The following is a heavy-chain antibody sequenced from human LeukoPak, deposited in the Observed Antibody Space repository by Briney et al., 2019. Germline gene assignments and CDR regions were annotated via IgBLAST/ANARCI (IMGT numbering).Heavy chain of an antibody. Sequence: SVKVSCKASGGTFSSYAISWVRQAPGQGLEWMGGIIPIFGTANYAQKFQGRVTITTDESTSTAYTELSSLRSEDTAVYYCARDNYAGANWFDPWGQGTLVTVSS. V-gene: IGHV1-69*05. D-gene: IGHD1-7*01. CDR3: ARDNYAGANWFDP. CDR2: IIPIFGTA. J-gene: IGHJ5*02. CDR1: GGTFSSYA.